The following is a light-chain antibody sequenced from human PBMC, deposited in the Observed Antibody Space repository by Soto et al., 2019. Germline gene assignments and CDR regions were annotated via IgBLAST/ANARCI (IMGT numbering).Light chain of an antibody. V-gene: IGLV2-14*01. J-gene: IGLJ1*01. CDR1: SSDVGGCNY. CDR2: NVS. Sequence: QSVLTQPASVSGSPGQSITISCTGTSSDVGGCNYVSWYQQHPGKAPKVMINNVSNRPSGVSNRFSGSKSGNTASLTISGLQAEDEADYYCSSYTSSDTYVFGTGTKLTVL. CDR3: SSYTSSDTYV.